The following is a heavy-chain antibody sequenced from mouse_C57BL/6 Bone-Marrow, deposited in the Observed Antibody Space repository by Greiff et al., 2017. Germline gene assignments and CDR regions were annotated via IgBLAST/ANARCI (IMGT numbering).Heavy chain of an antibody. V-gene: IGHV1-81*01. CDR2: IYSRSGNT. CDR1: GYTFTSYG. Sequence: QVQLQQSGAELARPGASVKLSCKASGYTFTSYGISWVKQRTGQGLEWIGEIYSRSGNTYYNAKFKGKATLTADKSTSTAYMELRSLTSEDSAVYCCARNDYSYWYFDVWGTGTTVTGSS. D-gene: IGHD2-12*01. J-gene: IGHJ1*03. CDR3: ARNDYSYWYFDV.